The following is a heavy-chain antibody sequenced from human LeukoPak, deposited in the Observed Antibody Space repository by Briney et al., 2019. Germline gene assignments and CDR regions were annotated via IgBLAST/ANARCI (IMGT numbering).Heavy chain of an antibody. V-gene: IGHV3-30*04. CDR3: ARDTVYYGNDGPFDY. CDR2: ISYDGNNQ. D-gene: IGHD3-10*01. CDR1: GFTFSSYE. J-gene: IGHJ4*02. Sequence: GGSLRLSCAASGFTFSSYEMNWVRQAPGKGLEWVAFISYDGNNQYYPDSVKGRFTISRDNSKNKLYLQMNSLRVEDTALYYCARDTVYYGNDGPFDYWGQGTLVTVSS.